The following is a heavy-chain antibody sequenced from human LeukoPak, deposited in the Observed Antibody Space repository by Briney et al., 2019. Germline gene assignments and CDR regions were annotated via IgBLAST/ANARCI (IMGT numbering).Heavy chain of an antibody. CDR3: ARYYDSSGYWSTPHFDY. V-gene: IGHV4-61*01. D-gene: IGHD3-22*01. J-gene: IGHJ4*02. CDR1: GDSLSGISFY. CDR2: IHYSGST. Sequence: SETLSLTCTVSGDSLSGISFYWGWIRQPRGRGLQSIVYIHYSGSTNYNPSLKSRVTISVDTSKNQFSLKLSSVTAADTAVYYCARYYDSSGYWSTPHFDYWGQGTLVTVSS.